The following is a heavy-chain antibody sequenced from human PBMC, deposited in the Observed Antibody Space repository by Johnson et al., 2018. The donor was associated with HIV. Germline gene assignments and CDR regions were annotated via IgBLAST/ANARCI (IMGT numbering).Heavy chain of an antibody. CDR1: GFTFSSYA. D-gene: IGHD3-22*01. CDR2: ISGSGGST. J-gene: IGHJ3*02. CDR3: AKSEPAMIVVFRENDAFDI. V-gene: IGHV3-23*04. Sequence: VQLVESGGGLVQPGGSLRLSCAASGFTFSSYAMSWVRQAPGKGLEWVSAISGSGGSTYYADSGKGRFTISRDHSKNTLYLQMNSLRAEDTAVYYCAKSEPAMIVVFRENDAFDIWGQGTMVTVSS.